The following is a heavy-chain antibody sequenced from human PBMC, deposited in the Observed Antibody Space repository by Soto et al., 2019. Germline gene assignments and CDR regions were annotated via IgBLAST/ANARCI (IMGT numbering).Heavy chain of an antibody. D-gene: IGHD3-9*01. V-gene: IGHV4-59*01. CDR3: ARDLRDYDILTGFEY. Sequence: SETLSLTCTVSGGSISSYYWSWIRQPPGKGLEWIGYIYYSGSTNYNPSLKSRVTISVDTSKNQFSLKLSSVTAADTAVYYCARDLRDYDILTGFEYWGQGALVTVSS. J-gene: IGHJ4*02. CDR1: GGSISSYY. CDR2: IYYSGST.